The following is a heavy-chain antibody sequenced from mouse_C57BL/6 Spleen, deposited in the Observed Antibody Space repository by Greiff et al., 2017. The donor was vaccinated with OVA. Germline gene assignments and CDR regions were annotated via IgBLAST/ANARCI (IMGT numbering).Heavy chain of an antibody. CDR2: IYPGDGDT. Sequence: QVQLQQPGPELVKPGASVKISCKASGYAFSSSWKNWVKQRPGKGLEGIGRIYPGDGDTNYNGKFKGKATLTADKSSSTAYMQISSLTSEDTAVYFCARGDYDSGRGMIFDYWGQGTTLTVSS. CDR3: ARGDYDSGRGMIFDY. CDR1: GYAFSSSW. V-gene: IGHV1-82*01. D-gene: IGHD2-4*01. J-gene: IGHJ2*01.